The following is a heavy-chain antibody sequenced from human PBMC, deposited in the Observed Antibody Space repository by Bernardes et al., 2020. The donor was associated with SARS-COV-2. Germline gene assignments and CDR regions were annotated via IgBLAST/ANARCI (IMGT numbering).Heavy chain of an antibody. CDR1: GFTFPSSG. J-gene: IGHJ6*02. V-gene: IGHV3-33*08. CDR2: IWYDGSNK. D-gene: IGHD3-10*01. CDR3: ARDLWRGRGNYYGMDV. Sequence: VGSLLRSCAASGFTFPSSGMQWVRQAPGPGLAWVAVIWYDGSNKYYADSVKGRFTISRDNSKNTLYLQMNSLRAEDTAVYYCARDLWRGRGNYYGMDVWGQGTTVTGSS.